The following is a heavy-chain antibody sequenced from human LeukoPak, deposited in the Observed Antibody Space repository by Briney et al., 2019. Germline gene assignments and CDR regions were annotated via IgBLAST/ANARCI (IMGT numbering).Heavy chain of an antibody. J-gene: IGHJ6*02. CDR1: GGSFSGYY. CDR2: INHSGST. CDR3: ARDATGYCSGGSCYARLFFDYGMDV. V-gene: IGHV4-34*01. Sequence: SETLSLTCAVYGGSFSGYYWSWIRQPPGKGLEWIGEINHSGSTNYNPSLKSRVTISVDTSKNQFSLKLSSVTAADTAVYYCARDATGYCSGGSCYARLFFDYGMDVWGQGTTVTVSS. D-gene: IGHD2-15*01.